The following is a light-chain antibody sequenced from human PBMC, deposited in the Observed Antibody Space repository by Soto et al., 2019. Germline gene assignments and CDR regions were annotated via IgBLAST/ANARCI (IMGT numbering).Light chain of an antibody. CDR2: AAS. Sequence: DLQMTQSPSSLSASVGDRVTITCRASQGISNYLNWYQQKPGKAPKLLIYAASSVQSGVPSSYSSRGSETDLPLTIRPLQSHDSATYHCQRSVSPLWTFGQGTKVQV. V-gene: IGKV1-39*01. CDR1: QGISNY. CDR3: QRSVSPLWT. J-gene: IGKJ1*01.